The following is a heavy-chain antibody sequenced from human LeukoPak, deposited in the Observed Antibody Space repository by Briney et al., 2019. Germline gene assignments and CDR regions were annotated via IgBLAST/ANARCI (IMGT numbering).Heavy chain of an antibody. V-gene: IGHV3-64*01. D-gene: IGHD6-19*01. CDR1: GFTFSTYA. Sequence: PGGSLRLSCEASGFTFSTYAMHWVRQAPGKGLEYVSAISSDGRITFYANSVKGRFTISRDNSKNILYLQMGSLRPEDMAVYYCARVSGWYWFDFWGQGTPVTVSS. J-gene: IGHJ4*02. CDR2: ISSDGRIT. CDR3: ARVSGWYWFDF.